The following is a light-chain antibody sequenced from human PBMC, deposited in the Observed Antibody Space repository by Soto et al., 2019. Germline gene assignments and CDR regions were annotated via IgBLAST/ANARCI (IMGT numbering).Light chain of an antibody. CDR3: ETWDSHTQGV. CDR2: LEGSGSY. J-gene: IGLJ3*02. Sequence: QAVVTQSSSASASLGSSVKLTCTLSSGHSSYIIAWHQQQPGKAPRYLMKLEGSGSYNKGSGVPDRFSGSSSGADRYLTISNLQSEDEADYYCETWDSHTQGVFGGGTKVTVL. CDR1: SGHSSYI. V-gene: IGLV4-60*03.